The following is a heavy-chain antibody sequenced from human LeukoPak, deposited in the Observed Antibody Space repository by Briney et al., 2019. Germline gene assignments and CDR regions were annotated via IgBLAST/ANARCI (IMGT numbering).Heavy chain of an antibody. V-gene: IGHV4-30-4*01. J-gene: IGHJ4*02. CDR2: IYYSGST. CDR3: ARSGYYTTTDY. CDR1: GGSISSSYYY. D-gene: IGHD3-3*01. Sequence: SETLSLTCTVSGGSISSSYYYWSWIRQPPGKGLEWIGYIYYSGSTYYNPSLKSRVTISVDTSKNQFSLKLSSVTAADTAVYYCARSGYYTTTDYWGQGTLVTVSS.